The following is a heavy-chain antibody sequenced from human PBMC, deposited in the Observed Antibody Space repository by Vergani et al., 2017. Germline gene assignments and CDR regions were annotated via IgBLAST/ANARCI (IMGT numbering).Heavy chain of an antibody. CDR1: GFTFSSYE. V-gene: IGHV3-48*03. D-gene: IGHD3-3*01. CDR2: ISSSGSTI. Sequence: EVQLVESGGGLVQPGGSLRLSCAASGFTFSSYEMNWVRQAPGKGLEWVSYISSSGSTIYYADSVKGRFTISRDNAKNSLYLQMNSLRAEDTALYYCAKSSPTAHYDFWSGYYFDYWGQGTLVTVSS. CDR3: AKSSPTAHYDFWSGYYFDY. J-gene: IGHJ4*02.